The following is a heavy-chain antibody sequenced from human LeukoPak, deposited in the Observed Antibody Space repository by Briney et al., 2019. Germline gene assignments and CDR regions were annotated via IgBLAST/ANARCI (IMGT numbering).Heavy chain of an antibody. Sequence: GGSLRLSCAASGFTFSSYGMHWVRQAPGKGLEWVAFIRYDGSNKYYADSVKGRFTISRDNSKNTLYLQMNSLRAEDTAVYYGRNRGHALYGWGSLGGFNYGAKEPLVTVPS. J-gene: IGHJ4*02. D-gene: IGHD3-10*01. V-gene: IGHV3-30*02. CDR3: RNRGHALYGWGSLGGFNY. CDR2: IRYDGSNK. CDR1: GFTFSSYG.